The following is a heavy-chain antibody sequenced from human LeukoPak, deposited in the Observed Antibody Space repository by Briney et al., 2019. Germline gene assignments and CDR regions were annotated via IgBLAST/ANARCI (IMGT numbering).Heavy chain of an antibody. CDR2: ISGSGGST. CDR3: ARGSTYYDSSGQVPFDY. J-gene: IGHJ4*02. Sequence: GGSLRLSCAASGFTFSSYAMSWVRQAPGKGLEWVSAISGSGGSTYYADSVKGRFTISRDNSKNSLYLQMNSLRAEDTAVYYCARGSTYYDSSGQVPFDYWGQGTLVTVSS. D-gene: IGHD3-22*01. V-gene: IGHV3-23*01. CDR1: GFTFSSYA.